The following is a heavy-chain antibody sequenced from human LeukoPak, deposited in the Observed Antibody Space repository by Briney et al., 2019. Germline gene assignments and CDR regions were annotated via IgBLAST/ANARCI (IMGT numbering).Heavy chain of an antibody. V-gene: IGHV1-2*02. J-gene: IGHJ4*02. Sequence: ASVKVSCKASGYTFTGYYMHWVRQAPGQGLEWMGWINPNSGGTNYAQKFQGRVTMTRDTSISTAYMELSRLRSDDTAVYYCARSLEIVVVVAATSHFDYWGQGTLVTISS. CDR1: GYTFTGYY. CDR3: ARSLEIVVVVAATSHFDY. D-gene: IGHD2-15*01. CDR2: INPNSGGT.